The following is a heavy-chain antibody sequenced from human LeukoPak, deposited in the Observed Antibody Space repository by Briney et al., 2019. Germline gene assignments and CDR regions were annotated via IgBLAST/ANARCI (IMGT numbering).Heavy chain of an antibody. CDR2: IHHSGST. CDR3: ARDGGGSDC. D-gene: IGHD2-15*01. CDR1: GGSITTTNL. V-gene: IGHV4-4*02. Sequence: SETLSLTCAVSGGSITTTNLWNWVRQSPGKGLEWIGQIHHSGSTNYNPSLKSRVTISVDKSNNQFSLKLRSVTAADTAVYYCARDGGGSDCWGQGTLVTVSS. J-gene: IGHJ4*02.